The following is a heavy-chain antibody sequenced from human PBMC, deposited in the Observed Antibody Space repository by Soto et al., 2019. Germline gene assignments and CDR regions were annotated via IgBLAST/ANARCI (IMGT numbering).Heavy chain of an antibody. D-gene: IGHD1-26*01. CDR2: IWYDGSLK. CDR3: ARWDLDW. Sequence: QVQLVESGGGVVQPGKSLRLSCAASGFTFSHHGIHWVRQAPGKGLEWVAVIWYDGSLKYYADSVQSRFIVSRDNSKNTVYLQMNSLRVEDTAVYYCARWDLDWWGQGTPVTVSS. CDR1: GFTFSHHG. V-gene: IGHV3-33*01. J-gene: IGHJ4*02.